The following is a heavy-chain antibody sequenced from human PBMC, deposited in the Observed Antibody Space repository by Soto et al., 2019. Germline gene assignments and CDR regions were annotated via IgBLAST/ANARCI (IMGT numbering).Heavy chain of an antibody. Sequence: SETLSLTCTVSGGSISSGGYYWSWIRQHPGKGLEWIGYIYYSGSTYYNPSLKSRVTISVDTSKNQFSLKLSSVTAADTAVYYCARGSGSPHWSDPWGQGTLVTVSS. CDR1: GGSISSGGYY. CDR3: ARGSGSPHWSDP. V-gene: IGHV4-31*03. CDR2: IYYSGST. D-gene: IGHD3-10*01. J-gene: IGHJ5*02.